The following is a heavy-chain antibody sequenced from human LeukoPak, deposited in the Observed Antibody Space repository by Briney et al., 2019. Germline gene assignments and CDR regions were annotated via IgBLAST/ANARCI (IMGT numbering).Heavy chain of an antibody. Sequence: GGSLRLSCAASGFTFSSYGMHWVRQAPGKGLEWVAVISYDGSNKYYADSVKGRFTISRDNSKNTLYLQMNSLRAEDTAVYYCARDKRRWLGEDAFDIWGQGTMVTVSS. CDR3: ARDKRRWLGEDAFDI. D-gene: IGHD6-19*01. CDR1: GFTFSSYG. V-gene: IGHV3-30*03. CDR2: ISYDGSNK. J-gene: IGHJ3*02.